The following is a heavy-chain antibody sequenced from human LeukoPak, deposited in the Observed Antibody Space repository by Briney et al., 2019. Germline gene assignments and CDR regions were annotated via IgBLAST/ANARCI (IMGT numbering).Heavy chain of an antibody. V-gene: IGHV3-30*03. CDR2: ISYDGSNK. CDR3: ARDPVVPAALDAFDI. Sequence: PGGSLRLSCAASGFTFSSYSMNWVRQAPGKGLERVAVISYDGSNKYYADSVKGRFTISRDNSKNTLYLQMNSLRAEDTAVYYCARDPVVPAALDAFDIWGQGTMVTVSS. D-gene: IGHD2-2*01. J-gene: IGHJ3*02. CDR1: GFTFSSYS.